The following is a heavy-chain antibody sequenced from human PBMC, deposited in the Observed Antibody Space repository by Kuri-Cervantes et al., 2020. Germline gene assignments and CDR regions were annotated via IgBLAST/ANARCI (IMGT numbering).Heavy chain of an antibody. J-gene: IGHJ5*02. Sequence: GESLKISCAASGFTFSSYAMSWVRQAPGKGLEWVSAISGSGGSTYYADSVKGRFTISRDNSKNTLYLQMNGLRAEDTAVYYCAKALGYCSGTNCRGSENWFDLWGQGTLVTVSS. CDR1: GFTFSSYA. V-gene: IGHV3-23*01. CDR3: AKALGYCSGTNCRGSENWFDL. D-gene: IGHD2-2*01. CDR2: ISGSGGST.